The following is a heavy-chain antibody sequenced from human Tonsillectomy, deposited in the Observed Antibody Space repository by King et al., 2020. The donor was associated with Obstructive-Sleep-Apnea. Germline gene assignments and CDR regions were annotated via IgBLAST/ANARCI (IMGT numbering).Heavy chain of an antibody. CDR1: GTSISDYY. Sequence: QLQESGPGLVKPSETLSLTCTVSGTSISDYYWSWIRQPPGKGLEWIGYMYYSGNTNFNPFLKSRVTISADTSKIQFSLRLSSVTAADTAVYYCARHRGVEDYGGYGDYFDYWGQGTLVTVSS. D-gene: IGHD5-12*01. V-gene: IGHV4-59*08. J-gene: IGHJ4*02. CDR3: ARHRGVEDYGGYGDYFDY. CDR2: MYYSGNT.